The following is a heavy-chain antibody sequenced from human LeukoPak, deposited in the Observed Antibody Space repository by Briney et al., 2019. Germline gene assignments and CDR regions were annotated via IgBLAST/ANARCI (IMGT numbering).Heavy chain of an antibody. Sequence: ASVTVSCKASGYTFTGYYMHWVRQAPGQGLEWMGWINPNSGGTNYAQKFQGRVTMTRDTSISTAYMELSRLRSDDTAVYYCARPEDYYGSGSFDYWGQGTLVTVSS. CDR3: ARPEDYYGSGSFDY. D-gene: IGHD3-10*01. J-gene: IGHJ4*02. V-gene: IGHV1-2*02. CDR2: INPNSGGT. CDR1: GYTFTGYY.